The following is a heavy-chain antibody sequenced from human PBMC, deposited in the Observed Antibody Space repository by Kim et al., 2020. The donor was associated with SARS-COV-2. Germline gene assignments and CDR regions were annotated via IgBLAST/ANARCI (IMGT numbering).Heavy chain of an antibody. V-gene: IGHV4-59*01. CDR3: ARWPTMVRGVIIHYYYGMDV. Sequence: SETLSLTCTVSGGSISSYYWSWIRQPPGKGLEWIGYIYYSGSTNYNPSLKSRVTISVDTSKNQFSLKLSSVTAADTAVYYCARWPTMVRGVIIHYYYGMDVWGQGTTVTVSS. D-gene: IGHD3-10*01. J-gene: IGHJ6*02. CDR2: IYYSGST. CDR1: GGSISSYY.